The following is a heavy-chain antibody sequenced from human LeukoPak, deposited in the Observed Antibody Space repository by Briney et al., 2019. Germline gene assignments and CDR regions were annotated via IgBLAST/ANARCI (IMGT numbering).Heavy chain of an antibody. CDR1: GFTFSSYG. CDR3: AKDLTATTPLDY. CDR2: ISGSGGST. V-gene: IGHV3-23*01. D-gene: IGHD4-17*01. J-gene: IGHJ4*02. Sequence: GGTLRLSCAASGFTFSSYGMSWVRQAPGKGLEWVSAISGSGGSTYYADSVKGRFTISRDNSKNTLYLQMNSLRAEDTAVYYCAKDLTATTPLDYWGQGTLVTVSS.